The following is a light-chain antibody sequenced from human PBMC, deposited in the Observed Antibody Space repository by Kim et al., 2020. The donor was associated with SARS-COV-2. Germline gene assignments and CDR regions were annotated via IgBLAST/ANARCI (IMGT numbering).Light chain of an antibody. V-gene: IGKV1-39*01. CDR1: QSISSY. Sequence: SSVGDRVTSTCRASQSISSYLNWYQQKPGKAPKLLFYAASSLQSGVPSRFSGSGSGTDFTLTISSLQPEDFATYYCQQSYSTPWTFGQGTKVDIK. CDR3: QQSYSTPWT. J-gene: IGKJ1*01. CDR2: AAS.